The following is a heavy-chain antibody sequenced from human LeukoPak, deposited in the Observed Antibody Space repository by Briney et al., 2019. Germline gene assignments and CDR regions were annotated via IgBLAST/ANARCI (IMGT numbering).Heavy chain of an antibody. CDR1: GFNFSSYE. D-gene: IGHD3-10*02. CDR2: ISSSGSTI. CDR3: AELGITMIGGV. J-gene: IGHJ6*04. Sequence: GGSLRLSCAASGFNFSSYEMNWVRQATGKGLEWVSYISSSGSTIYYADSVKGRFTISRDNAKNSLYLQMNSLRAEDTAVYYCAELGITMIGGVWGKGTTVTVSS. V-gene: IGHV3-48*03.